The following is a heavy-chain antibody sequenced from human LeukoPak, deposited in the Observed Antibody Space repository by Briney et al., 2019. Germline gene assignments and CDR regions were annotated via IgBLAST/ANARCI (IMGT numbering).Heavy chain of an antibody. Sequence: SETLSLTCAVSGGSFSGYYWSWIRQPPGKGLEWIGEINHSGSTNYNPSLKSRVTISVDTSKNQFSLKLSSVTAAGTAVYYCARLTSSGWYFRHGMDVWGQGTTVTVSS. CDR2: INHSGST. J-gene: IGHJ6*02. CDR1: GGSFSGYY. D-gene: IGHD6-19*01. CDR3: ARLTSSGWYFRHGMDV. V-gene: IGHV4-34*01.